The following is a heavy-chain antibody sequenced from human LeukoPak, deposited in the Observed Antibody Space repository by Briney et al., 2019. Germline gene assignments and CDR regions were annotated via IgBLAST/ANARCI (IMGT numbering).Heavy chain of an antibody. CDR2: IRFDGINK. V-gene: IGHV3-30*02. J-gene: IGHJ6*03. Sequence: PGGSLRLSCVASGFTFSHYDMHWVRQAPGKGLECVSFIRFDGINKYYADSVKDRFTISRDNSKNTLYLQMNSLRAEDTAVYYCAKETAMVRGVIIHSYYYYMDVWGKGTTVTISS. D-gene: IGHD3-10*01. CDR3: AKETAMVRGVIIHSYYYYMDV. CDR1: GFTFSHYD.